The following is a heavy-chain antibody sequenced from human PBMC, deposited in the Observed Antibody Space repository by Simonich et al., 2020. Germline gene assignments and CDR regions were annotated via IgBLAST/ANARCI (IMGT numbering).Heavy chain of an antibody. J-gene: IGHJ2*01. CDR2: INSDGSST. Sequence: EVQLVESGGGLVQPGGSLRLSCAASGFTFSSYWMHWVRQAPGKGLVWDPRINSDGSSTSYAESVKGRFTISRDNAKNTLYLQMNSLRAEDTAVYYCAREAGDLWYFDLWGRGTLVTVSS. V-gene: IGHV3-74*01. CDR1: GFTFSSYW. CDR3: AREAGDLWYFDL. D-gene: IGHD7-27*01.